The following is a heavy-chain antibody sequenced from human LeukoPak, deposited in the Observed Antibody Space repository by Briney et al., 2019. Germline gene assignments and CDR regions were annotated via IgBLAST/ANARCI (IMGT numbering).Heavy chain of an antibody. Sequence: GGSLRLSCAASGFTFSSYAMSWVRQAPGKGLEWVSAISGSGGSTYYADSVRGQFTISRDNSKNTLYLQMNSLRAEDTAVYYCAKGTGHSSSWYNDYWGQGTLVTVSS. CDR3: AKGTGHSSSWYNDY. J-gene: IGHJ4*02. D-gene: IGHD6-13*01. CDR1: GFTFSSYA. V-gene: IGHV3-23*01. CDR2: ISGSGGST.